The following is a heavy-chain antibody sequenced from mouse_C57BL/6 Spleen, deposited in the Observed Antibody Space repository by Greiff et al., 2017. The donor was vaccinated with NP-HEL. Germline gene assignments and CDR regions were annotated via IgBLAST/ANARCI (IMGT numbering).Heavy chain of an antibody. CDR1: GFPFSDYG. CDR3: ATGREGYYFDY. CDR2: ISSGSSTI. D-gene: IGHD4-1*01. J-gene: IGHJ2*01. V-gene: IGHV5-17*01. Sequence: EVKLVESGGGLVKPGGSLKLSCAASGFPFSDYGMHWVRQAPEKGLEWVAYISSGSSTIYYADTVKGRFTISRDNAKNTLFLQMTSLRSEDTAMYYCATGREGYYFDYWGQGTTLTVSS.